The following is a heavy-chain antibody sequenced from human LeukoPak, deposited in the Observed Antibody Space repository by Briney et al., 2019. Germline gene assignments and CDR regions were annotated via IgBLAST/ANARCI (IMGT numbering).Heavy chain of an antibody. CDR1: GGSFSGYY. CDR2: INHSGST. Sequence: SETLSLTCAVYGGSFSGYYWSWIRQPPGKGLEWIGEINHSGSTNYNPSLKSRVTISVDTSRNQFSLKLSSVTAADTAVYYCARVRYSGSNGYFDYWGQGTLVTVSS. V-gene: IGHV4-34*01. J-gene: IGHJ4*02. D-gene: IGHD1-26*01. CDR3: ARVRYSGSNGYFDY.